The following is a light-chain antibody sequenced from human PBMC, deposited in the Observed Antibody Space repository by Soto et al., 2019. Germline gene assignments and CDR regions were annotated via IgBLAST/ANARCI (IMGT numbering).Light chain of an antibody. V-gene: IGLV2-14*01. CDR2: DVS. CDR1: SSDVGGYNY. J-gene: IGLJ1*01. CDR3: SSYTSSSSYV. Sequence: QSALTQSASVSGSPGQSITISCTGTSSDVGGYNYVSWYQQLPGKAPKLMIYDVSNRPSGVSNRFSGSKSGNTASLTISGLQAEDEADYYCSSYTSSSSYVFATGTKLPS.